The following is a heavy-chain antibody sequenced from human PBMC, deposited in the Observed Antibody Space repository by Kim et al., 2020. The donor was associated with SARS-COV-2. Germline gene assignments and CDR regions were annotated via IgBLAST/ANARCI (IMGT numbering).Heavy chain of an antibody. D-gene: IGHD2-2*02. J-gene: IGHJ6*02. CDR2: INPNSGGT. CDR1: GYTFTGYY. Sequence: ASVKVSCKASGYTFTGYYMYWVRQAPGQGLEWMGWINPNSGGTNYAQKFQGRVTMTEDTSISTAYMELSRLRSDDTAVYYCARVAGDIIVVPPAIDYYYGMDVWGQGTTVTVSS. V-gene: IGHV1-2*02. CDR3: ARVAGDIIVVPPAIDYYYGMDV.